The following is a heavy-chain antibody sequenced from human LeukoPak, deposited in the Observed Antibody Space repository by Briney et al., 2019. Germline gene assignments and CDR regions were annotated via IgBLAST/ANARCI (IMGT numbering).Heavy chain of an antibody. CDR2: INPNSGGT. Sequence: ASVKVSCKASGYTFTSYGISWVRQAPGQGLEWMGWINPNSGGTNYAQKFQGRVTMTRDTSISTAYMELSRLRSDDTAVYYCARWAPYSWRVGGGEYFDYWGQGTLVTVSS. J-gene: IGHJ4*02. V-gene: IGHV1-2*02. D-gene: IGHD1-26*01. CDR3: ARWAPYSWRVGGGEYFDY. CDR1: GYTFTSYG.